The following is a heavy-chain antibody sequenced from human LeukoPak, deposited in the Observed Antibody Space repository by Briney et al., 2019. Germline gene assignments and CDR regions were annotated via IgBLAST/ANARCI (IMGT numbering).Heavy chain of an antibody. J-gene: IGHJ6*03. D-gene: IGHD5-18*01. CDR2: IYRSGST. CDR1: GYSISSGYY. CDR3: ARAPNYGYPNHYYYYYYMDV. Sequence: SETLSLTCTVSGYSISSGYYWGWIRQPPGKGLEWIGSIYRSGSTYYNPSLKSRVTMSLDTSKNQFSLRLRSVTAADTAVYYCARAPNYGYPNHYYYYYYMDVWGKGTTVTVSS. V-gene: IGHV4-38-2*02.